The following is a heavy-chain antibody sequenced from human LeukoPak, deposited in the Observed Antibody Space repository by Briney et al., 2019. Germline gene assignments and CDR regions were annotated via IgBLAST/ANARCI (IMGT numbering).Heavy chain of an antibody. CDR3: ARGARGAQQQLVGLTYFDY. Sequence: KPSETLSLTCTVSGGSISSYYWSWIRQPPGKGLEWIGYIYYSGSTYYNPSLKSRVTISLDTSKNQFSLKLSSVTAADTAVYYCARGARGAQQQLVGLTYFDYWGQGTLVTVSS. D-gene: IGHD6-13*01. CDR2: IYYSGST. CDR1: GGSISSYY. J-gene: IGHJ4*02. V-gene: IGHV4-59*12.